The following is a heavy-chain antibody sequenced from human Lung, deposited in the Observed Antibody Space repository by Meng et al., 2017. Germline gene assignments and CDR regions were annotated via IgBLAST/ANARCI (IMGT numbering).Heavy chain of an antibody. CDR2: INPKSGDT. CDR3: ARDEDISAAGKLFGDY. Sequence: VRLVQHGAEVKRPGAPVTVSSKPSGSISPDYYIHWVRRAPGQGLEWMGRINPKSGDTHYEQKFQARVTMTGDTSISTAYMELSGLRSDDTAMYYCARDEDISAAGKLFGDYWGQGTLVTVSS. J-gene: IGHJ4*02. CDR1: GSISPDYY. D-gene: IGHD6-25*01. V-gene: IGHV1-2*06.